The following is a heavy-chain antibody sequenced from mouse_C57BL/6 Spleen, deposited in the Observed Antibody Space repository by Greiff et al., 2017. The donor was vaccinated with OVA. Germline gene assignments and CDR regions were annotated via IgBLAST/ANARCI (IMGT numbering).Heavy chain of an antibody. D-gene: IGHD2-1*01. CDR2: IYPGNSDT. V-gene: IGHV1-5*01. CDR3: TRNYGNYVYYFDY. Sequence: VQLKQSGTVLARPGASVKMSCKTSGYTFTSYWMHWVKQRPGQGLEWIGAIYPGNSDTSYNQKFKGKANLTAVTSASTAYMELSSLTNEDSAVYYCTRNYGNYVYYFDYWGQGTTLTVSS. J-gene: IGHJ2*01. CDR1: GYTFTSYW.